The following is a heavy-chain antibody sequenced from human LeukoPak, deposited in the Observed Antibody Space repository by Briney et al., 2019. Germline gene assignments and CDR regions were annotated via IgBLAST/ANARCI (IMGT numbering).Heavy chain of an antibody. Sequence: SETLSLTCTVSGGSISTYYWSWIRQPPGKGLEWIGYIYYSGSTNYNPSLKSRVTISVDTSKNQFSLKLSSVTAADTAVYYCARGWGWQQLVSWFDPWGQGTLVTVSS. CDR3: ARGWGWQQLVSWFDP. CDR2: IYYSGST. J-gene: IGHJ5*02. V-gene: IGHV4-59*01. CDR1: GGSISTYY. D-gene: IGHD6-13*01.